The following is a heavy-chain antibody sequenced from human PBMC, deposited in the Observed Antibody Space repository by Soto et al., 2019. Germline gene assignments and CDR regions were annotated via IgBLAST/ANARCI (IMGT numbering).Heavy chain of an antibody. CDR3: ARGDIVVVPAAPVNLDY. Sequence: GGSLRLSCAASGFTFSSYSMNWVRQAPGKGLEWVSSISSSSSYIYYADSVKGRFTISRDNAKNSLCLQMNSLRAEDTAVYYCARGDIVVVPAAPVNLDYWGQGTLVTVPQ. V-gene: IGHV3-21*01. CDR1: GFTFSSYS. D-gene: IGHD2-2*01. J-gene: IGHJ4*02. CDR2: ISSSSSYI.